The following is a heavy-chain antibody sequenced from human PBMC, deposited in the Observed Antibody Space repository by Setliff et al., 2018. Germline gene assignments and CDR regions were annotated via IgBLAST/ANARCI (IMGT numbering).Heavy chain of an antibody. CDR2: IYTDGTIT. D-gene: IGHD1-1*01. Sequence: GGSLRLSCAASGFTFSNYWMHWVRQAPGKGLVWVSRIYTDGTITSYADSVKGRFTISRDNAKNTLHLQMDSLRAEDTAVYYCARDHGELGQERRTHFFRHWGQGTLVTVSS. CDR1: GFTFSNYW. V-gene: IGHV3-74*01. J-gene: IGHJ1*01. CDR3: ARDHGELGQERRTHFFRH.